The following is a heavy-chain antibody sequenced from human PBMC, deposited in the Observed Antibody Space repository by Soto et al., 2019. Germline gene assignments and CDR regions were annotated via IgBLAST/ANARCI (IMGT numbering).Heavy chain of an antibody. CDR1: GFMFSGFG. D-gene: IGHD3-10*01. CDR3: ANPSGYYFGLGSHDEASDM. Sequence: QVQLVESGGGVVQPGRSLRLSCAASGFMFSGFGMHWVRQAPGKGLQWVAGISKDGSKKYYADSVKGRFTISRDNSKKTLYLQMNSLTAENTAVYYCANPSGYYFGLGSHDEASDMWGQGTGVTVFS. J-gene: IGHJ3*02. V-gene: IGHV3-30*18. CDR2: ISKDGSKK.